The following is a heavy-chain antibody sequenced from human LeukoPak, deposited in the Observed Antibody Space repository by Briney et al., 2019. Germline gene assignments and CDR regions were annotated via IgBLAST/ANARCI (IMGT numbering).Heavy chain of an antibody. Sequence: PSETLSLTCAVYGGSFSGYYWSWIRQPPGKGLEWIGEINHSGSTNYNPSLKSRVTISVDTSKSQFSLKLSSVTAADTAVYYCAGTLAGMDVWGQGTTVTVSS. CDR1: GGSFSGYY. CDR2: INHSGST. J-gene: IGHJ6*02. CDR3: AGTLAGMDV. D-gene: IGHD1-1*01. V-gene: IGHV4-34*01.